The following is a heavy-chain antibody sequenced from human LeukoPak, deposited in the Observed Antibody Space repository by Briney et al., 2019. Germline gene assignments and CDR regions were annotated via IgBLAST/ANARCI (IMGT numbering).Heavy chain of an antibody. CDR2: IRSKANNYAT. V-gene: IGHV3-73*01. Sequence: GESLKISCAASGLTFSGSAMHWVRQASGKGLEWVGRIRSKANNYATAYAASVKGRFTISRDDSKNTAYLQMNSLKTEDTAVYYCTRNVGGYEPFGYWGQGILVTVSS. CDR3: TRNVGGYEPFGY. D-gene: IGHD5-12*01. J-gene: IGHJ4*02. CDR1: GLTFSGSA.